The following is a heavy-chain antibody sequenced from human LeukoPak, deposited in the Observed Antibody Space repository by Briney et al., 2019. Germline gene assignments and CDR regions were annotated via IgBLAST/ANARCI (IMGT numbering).Heavy chain of an antibody. J-gene: IGHJ4*02. CDR1: GYTFTGYY. CDR3: ATEPPYDSSGYYFQFDY. V-gene: IGHV1-2*02. Sequence: ASVKVSCKASGYTFTGYYMHWVRQAPGQGLEWMGWINPNSGGTNYAQKFQGRVTMTRDTSISTAYMGLSRLRSDDTAVYYCATEPPYDSSGYYFQFDYWGQGTLVTVSS. D-gene: IGHD3-22*01. CDR2: INPNSGGT.